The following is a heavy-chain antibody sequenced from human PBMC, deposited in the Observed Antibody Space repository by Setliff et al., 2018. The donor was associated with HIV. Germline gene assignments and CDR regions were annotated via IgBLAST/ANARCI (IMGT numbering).Heavy chain of an antibody. V-gene: IGHV3-21*01. CDR3: ARGTRTAMAQGYYGMDV. CDR2: ISSSSSYI. Sequence: PGGSLRLSCAASGFTFSSYSMNWVRQAPGKGLEWVSSISSSSSYIYYADSVKGRFTISRDNAKNSLYLQMNSLRAEDTAVYYCARGTRTAMAQGYYGMDVWGQGTTVTVSS. D-gene: IGHD5-18*01. J-gene: IGHJ6*02. CDR1: GFTFSSYS.